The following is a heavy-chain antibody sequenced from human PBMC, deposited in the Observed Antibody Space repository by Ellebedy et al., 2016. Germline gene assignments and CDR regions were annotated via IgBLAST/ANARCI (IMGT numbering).Heavy chain of an antibody. V-gene: IGHV1-8*01. Sequence: ASVKVSXXASGYTFTIYNINWLRQAPGQGLEWMGWTNPHTGKTAYSRYFQGRVNMTRDTSTTTYYMELHSLTSEDTAMYYCARGGWAEYDSANYLKYWGQGTRLTVSS. J-gene: IGHJ4*02. CDR3: ARGGWAEYDSANYLKY. CDR2: TNPHTGKT. D-gene: IGHD2/OR15-2a*01. CDR1: GYTFTIYN.